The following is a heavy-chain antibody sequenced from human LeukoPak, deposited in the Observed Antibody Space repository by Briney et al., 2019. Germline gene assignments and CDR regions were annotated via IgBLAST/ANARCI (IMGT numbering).Heavy chain of an antibody. Sequence: PGGSLRLSCAASGFTFSSYAMSWVRQAPGKGLEWVSAISGSGGSTYYADSVKGRFTISRDNSKNTLYLQMNSLRAEDTAVYYCAKDQGIAVADRGLNWFDPWGQGTLVTVSS. CDR2: ISGSGGST. CDR3: AKDQGIAVADRGLNWFDP. V-gene: IGHV3-23*01. J-gene: IGHJ5*02. CDR1: GFTFSSYA. D-gene: IGHD6-19*01.